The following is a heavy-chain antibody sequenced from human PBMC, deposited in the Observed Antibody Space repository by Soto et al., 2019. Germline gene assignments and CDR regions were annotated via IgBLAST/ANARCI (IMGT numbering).Heavy chain of an antibody. J-gene: IGHJ4*02. CDR1: GFTFNTYW. Sequence: GGSLRLSCAASGFTFNTYWMHWVRQAPGKGLVWVSRINSDGSSTSYADSVKGRFTISRDNAKNTLYLQMKGLRAEDTAVYYCARYPYDSSGFFDHWGQGALVTVPQ. CDR2: INSDGSST. V-gene: IGHV3-74*01. D-gene: IGHD3-22*01. CDR3: ARYPYDSSGFFDH.